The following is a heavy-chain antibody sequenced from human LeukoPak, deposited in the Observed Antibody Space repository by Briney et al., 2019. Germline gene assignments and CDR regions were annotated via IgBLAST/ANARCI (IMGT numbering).Heavy chain of an antibody. D-gene: IGHD3-9*01. CDR1: GDSIDSVSYY. CDR3: ATEFYDFLSGESWFDP. J-gene: IGHJ5*02. Sequence: SETLSLTCSVSGDSIDSVSYYWGWIRQAPGKGPEWIASIDYSGRTFYNPSLRSRVTISVDTSNNDFSLSLTSVTAADTAIYYCATEFYDFLSGESWFDPWGQGALVTVS. CDR2: IDYSGRT. V-gene: IGHV4-39*07.